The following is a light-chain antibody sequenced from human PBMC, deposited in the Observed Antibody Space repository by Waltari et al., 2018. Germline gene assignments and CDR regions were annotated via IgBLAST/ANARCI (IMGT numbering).Light chain of an antibody. Sequence: EIVLTQSPGTLALSPGERATLSCRASQSVGRALAWYPQQPGQAPRRLIYDASSSATGISDKFSGSGSGTDFSLTSSRVEPEDFAVYFCQMYVRLPVTFGQGTKVEVK. J-gene: IGKJ1*01. CDR1: QSVGRA. V-gene: IGKV3-20*01. CDR2: DAS. CDR3: QMYVRLPVT.